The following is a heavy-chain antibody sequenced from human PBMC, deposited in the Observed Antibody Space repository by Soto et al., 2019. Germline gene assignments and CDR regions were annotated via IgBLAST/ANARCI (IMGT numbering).Heavy chain of an antibody. V-gene: IGHV4-4*07. Sequence: SETRSRTWPVSGGSISSYYWSWIRQPAGKRLEWIGCIYTSGSTNYNPSLKSRVTMSVDTSKNQFSLKLSSGTAADTAVYYCARVDSSGYYAFDVWGQGTMVTVSS. J-gene: IGHJ3*01. D-gene: IGHD3-22*01. CDR2: IYTSGST. CDR1: GGSISSYY. CDR3: ARVDSSGYYAFDV.